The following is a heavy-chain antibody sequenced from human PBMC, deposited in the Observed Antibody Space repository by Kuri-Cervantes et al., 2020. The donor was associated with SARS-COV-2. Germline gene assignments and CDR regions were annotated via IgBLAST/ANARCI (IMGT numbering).Heavy chain of an antibody. V-gene: IGHV1-18*01. J-gene: IGHJ4*02. D-gene: IGHD2-2*01. CDR2: ISAYNGNT. Sequence: ASVKVSCKASGYTFTSYGISWVRQDPGQGLEWMGWISAYNGNTNYAQKLQGRVTMTTDTSTSTAYMELRSLRSDDTAVYYCARVDCSSTSCSGDLGMFVYWGQGTLVTVSS. CDR3: ARVDCSSTSCSGDLGMFVY. CDR1: GYTFTSYG.